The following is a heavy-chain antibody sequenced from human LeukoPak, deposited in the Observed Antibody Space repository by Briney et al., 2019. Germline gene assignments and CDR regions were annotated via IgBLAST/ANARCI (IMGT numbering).Heavy chain of an antibody. D-gene: IGHD3-9*01. CDR2: LKHSGST. CDR1: GGLYSQYY. J-gene: IGHJ4*02. V-gene: IGHV4-34*01. Sequence: PSETLPLTCAVYGGLYSQYYWSRTRQPPGKGLEWIGELKHSGSTNYNPSLKSRVTISVDTSKNQFSLKLSSATAPKTAVYYCARVAEGSWLVIFDYWGQGTLVTVSS. CDR3: ARVAEGSWLVIFDY.